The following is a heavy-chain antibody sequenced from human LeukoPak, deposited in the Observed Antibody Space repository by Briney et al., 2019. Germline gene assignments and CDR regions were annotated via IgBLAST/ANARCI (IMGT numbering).Heavy chain of an antibody. J-gene: IGHJ4*02. Sequence: GGSLRLSCAASGFSFSSYSMNWVRQAPGKGLEWVAYISSGGTTMFYADSVKGRFTVSRDNAKNSLYLQMNSLRAEDTAVYYCARARGGSYGYYFDYWGQGTLVTVSS. CDR3: ARARGGSYGYYFDY. D-gene: IGHD1-26*01. V-gene: IGHV3-48*01. CDR1: GFSFSSYS. CDR2: ISSGGTTM.